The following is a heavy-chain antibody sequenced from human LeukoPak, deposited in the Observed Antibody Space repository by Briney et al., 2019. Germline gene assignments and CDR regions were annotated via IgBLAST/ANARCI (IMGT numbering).Heavy chain of an antibody. CDR2: IYHSGST. J-gene: IGHJ4*02. CDR1: GGSISSGGYS. Sequence: SGTLSLTCAVSGGSISSGGYSWSWIRQPPGKGLEWIGYIYHSGSTYYNPSLKSRVTISVDRSKNQFSLKLSSVTAADTAVYYCARGSSGYRIDYWGQGTLVTVSS. V-gene: IGHV4-30-2*01. D-gene: IGHD3-22*01. CDR3: ARGSSGYRIDY.